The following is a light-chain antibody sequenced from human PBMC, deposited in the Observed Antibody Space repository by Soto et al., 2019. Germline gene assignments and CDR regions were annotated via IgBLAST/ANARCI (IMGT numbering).Light chain of an antibody. Sequence: EIVMTQSPATRSVSPGERATLSCRASQSVSSNLAWYQQKPGQAPRLLIFVASTRATGIPARFSGSGSGTEFTLTISSLQSEDFAVYYCQQYNNWPLTFGGGTKVEIK. CDR2: VAS. J-gene: IGKJ4*01. CDR3: QQYNNWPLT. CDR1: QSVSSN. V-gene: IGKV3-15*01.